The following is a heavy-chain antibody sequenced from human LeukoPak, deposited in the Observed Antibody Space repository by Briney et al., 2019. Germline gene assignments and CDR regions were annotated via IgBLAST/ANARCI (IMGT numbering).Heavy chain of an antibody. J-gene: IGHJ4*02. CDR1: GFTFSNFG. CDR2: IWHDGSNK. V-gene: IGHV3-33*01. D-gene: IGHD2-15*01. CDR3: ARMTGGLWDY. Sequence: PGGSLRLSCAASGFTFSNFGMHWVRQAPGRGLEWVAVIWHDGSNKFYADSLKGRFTISRDNSKNTLYLQGNSLRAEDTAVYYCARMTGGLWDYWGQGTLVTVSS.